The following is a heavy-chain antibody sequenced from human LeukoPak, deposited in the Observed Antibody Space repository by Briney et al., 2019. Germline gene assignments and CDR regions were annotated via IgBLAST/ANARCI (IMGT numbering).Heavy chain of an antibody. CDR3: ARGGWLQFDY. Sequence: PSETLSLTCTVSGGSISSYYWSSIRQPPGKGLEWIGYIYYSGSTNYNPSLKSRVTISVDTSKNQFSLKLSSVTAADTAVYYCARGGWLQFDYWGQGTLVTVSS. D-gene: IGHD5-24*01. CDR2: IYYSGST. J-gene: IGHJ4*02. V-gene: IGHV4-59*01. CDR1: GGSISSYY.